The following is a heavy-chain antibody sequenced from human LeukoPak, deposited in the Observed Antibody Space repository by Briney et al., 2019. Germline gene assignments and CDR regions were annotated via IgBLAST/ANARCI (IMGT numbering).Heavy chain of an antibody. CDR1: SDSISSSY. CDR3: AGGDYFRFQH. V-gene: IGHV4-59*01. D-gene: IGHD4-17*01. CDR2: IYYSGST. J-gene: IGHJ1*01. Sequence: SETLSLTCTVSSDSISSSYWSWIRQPPGKGLEWIGYIYYSGSTNYNPSLKSRVAISVDTSKNQFSLKLNSVTAADTAFYYCAGGDYFRFQHWGQGTLVTVSS.